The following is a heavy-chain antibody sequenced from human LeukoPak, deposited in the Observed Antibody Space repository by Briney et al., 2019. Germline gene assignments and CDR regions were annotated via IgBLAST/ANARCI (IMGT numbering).Heavy chain of an antibody. CDR2: ISADNGNT. CDR1: GYTFTSYV. J-gene: IGHJ5*02. D-gene: IGHD1-26*01. CDR3: ASGLVGPMGLLSPWFDP. Sequence: ASVKVSCKASGYTFTSYVISCVRQAPGQGLEWMGWISADNGNTNYAQKLQGRVTMTTDTSTSTAYMELRSLRSDDTAVYYCASGLVGPMGLLSPWFDPWGQGTLVTVSS. V-gene: IGHV1-18*01.